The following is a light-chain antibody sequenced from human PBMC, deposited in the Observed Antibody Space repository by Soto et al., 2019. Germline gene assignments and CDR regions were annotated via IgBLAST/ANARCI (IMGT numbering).Light chain of an antibody. CDR3: CSYAGSSTFLNV. J-gene: IGLJ1*01. Sequence: QSALTQPASVSGSPGQSITISCTGTSSDVGGYNLVSWYQQHPGKAPKLMIYEGSKRPSGVSNRFSGSKSGNTASLTISGLQAEDEADYYCCSYAGSSTFLNVFGTGTKLTVL. CDR2: EGS. V-gene: IGLV2-23*03. CDR1: SSDVGGYNL.